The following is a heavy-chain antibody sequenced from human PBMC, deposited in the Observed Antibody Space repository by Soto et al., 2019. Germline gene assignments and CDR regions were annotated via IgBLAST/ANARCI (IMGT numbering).Heavy chain of an antibody. J-gene: IGHJ4*02. Sequence: GGSLRLSCAASGFTFSSYWMHWVRQAPGKGLVWVSRINSDGSSTSYADSVKGRFTISRDNAKNTLYLQMNSLRAEDTAVYYCAKDQGSSWYEIDYWGQGTLVTVSS. D-gene: IGHD6-13*01. CDR1: GFTFSSYW. V-gene: IGHV3-74*01. CDR3: AKDQGSSWYEIDY. CDR2: INSDGSST.